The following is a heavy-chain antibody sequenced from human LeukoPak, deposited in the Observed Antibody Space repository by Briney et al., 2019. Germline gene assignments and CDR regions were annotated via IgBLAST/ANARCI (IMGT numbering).Heavy chain of an antibody. CDR1: GGSISSYH. CDR2: IYYTGST. Sequence: SETLSLTCTVSGGSISSYHWSWVRQPPGKGMEWIGHIYYTGSTNYNPSLKSRVTISLDTSKNQFSLKLSSVTAADTAVYYCTRSLGVVIHGGMDVWGQGTTVTVSS. D-gene: IGHD3-3*01. J-gene: IGHJ6*02. CDR3: TRSLGVVIHGGMDV. V-gene: IGHV4-59*01.